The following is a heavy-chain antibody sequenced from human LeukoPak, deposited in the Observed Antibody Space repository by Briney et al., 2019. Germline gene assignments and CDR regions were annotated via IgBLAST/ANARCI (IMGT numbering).Heavy chain of an antibody. CDR1: GFTYSSYR. CDR2: INQLGSER. V-gene: IGHV3-7*05. Sequence: PGGSLRLSCTASGFTYSSYRMSWVRQAPGKGLEWVANINQLGSERNYVDSVRGRFTISRDNAKNSLYLQMNSLRAEDTAVYYCAANGGPFDFWGQGTLVTVSS. J-gene: IGHJ4*02. D-gene: IGHD4-23*01. CDR3: AANGGPFDF.